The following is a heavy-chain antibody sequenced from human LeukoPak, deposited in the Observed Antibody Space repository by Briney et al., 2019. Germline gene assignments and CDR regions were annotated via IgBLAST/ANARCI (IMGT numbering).Heavy chain of an antibody. CDR3: ARPNRRYCSGGNCSNEYFQH. J-gene: IGHJ1*01. D-gene: IGHD2-15*01. Sequence: GGSLRLSCAASGFTFSSYAMSWVRQAPGKGLEWVSAISGSGGSTYYADSVKGRFTISRDDSKNTLYLQMNSLRAEDTAVYYCARPNRRYCSGGNCSNEYFQHWGQGTLVTVSS. V-gene: IGHV3-23*01. CDR1: GFTFSSYA. CDR2: ISGSGGST.